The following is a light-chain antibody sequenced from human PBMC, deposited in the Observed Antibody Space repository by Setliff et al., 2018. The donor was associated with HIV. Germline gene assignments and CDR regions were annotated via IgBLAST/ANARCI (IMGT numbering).Light chain of an antibody. CDR1: TSDIGHYNR. CDR2: EVS. J-gene: IGLJ1*01. Sequence: QSVLTQPPSVSGSPGQSVTISCTGSTSDIGHYNRVSWYQQPPGAAPKLMVYEVSHRPSGVPDRFSGSKSGNTASLTISGLQPEDEADYYCSSYTTSITVVFGTGTKVTVL. V-gene: IGLV2-18*02. CDR3: SSYTTSITVV.